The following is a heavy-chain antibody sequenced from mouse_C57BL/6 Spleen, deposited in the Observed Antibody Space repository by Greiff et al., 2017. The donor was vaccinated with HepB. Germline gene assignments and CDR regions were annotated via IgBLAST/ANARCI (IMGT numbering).Heavy chain of an antibody. D-gene: IGHD2-3*01. CDR3: ARLGDGLYYYAMDY. CDR2: IDPSDSET. CDR1: GYTFTSYW. V-gene: IGHV1-52*01. Sequence: VQLQQSGAELVRPGSSVKLSCKASGYTFTSYWMHWVKQRPIQGLEWIGNIDPSDSETHYNQKFKDKATLTVDKSSSTAYMQLSSLTSEDSAVYDCARLGDGLYYYAMDYWGQGTSVTVSS. J-gene: IGHJ4*01.